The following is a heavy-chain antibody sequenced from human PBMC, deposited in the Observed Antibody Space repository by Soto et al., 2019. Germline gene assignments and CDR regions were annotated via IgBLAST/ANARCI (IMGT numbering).Heavy chain of an antibody. V-gene: IGHV3-30*18. CDR3: AKSSIAARLNYYYGMDV. CDR1: GFTFSSYG. Sequence: SLRLSCAASGFTFSSYGMHWVRQAPGKGLEWVAVISYDGSNKYYADSVKGRFTISRDNSKNTLYLQMDSLRAEDTAVYYCAKSSIAARLNYYYGMDVWGQGTTVTVSS. D-gene: IGHD6-6*01. J-gene: IGHJ6*02. CDR2: ISYDGSNK.